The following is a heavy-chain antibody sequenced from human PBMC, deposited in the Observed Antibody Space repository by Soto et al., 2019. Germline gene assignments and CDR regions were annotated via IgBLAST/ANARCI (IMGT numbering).Heavy chain of an antibody. J-gene: IGHJ6*02. CDR2: IFPLDFDV. CDR3: ARHLASGFHTTHYSGMDV. Sequence: PGQSLKISCTXSVYTFTNYWIAWVHPPPVKVLECMGNIFPLDFDVRYSPTFRGQVTISADKSINTAYLQWSTLNASDTAIYYCARHLASGFHTTHYSGMDVWGQGTTVTVSS. V-gene: IGHV5-51*07. CDR1: VYTFTNYW. D-gene: IGHD3-3*01.